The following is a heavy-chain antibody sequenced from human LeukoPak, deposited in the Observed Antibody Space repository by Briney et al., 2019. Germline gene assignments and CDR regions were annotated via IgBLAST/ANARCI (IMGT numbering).Heavy chain of an antibody. J-gene: IGHJ4*02. D-gene: IGHD3-10*01. CDR3: ARVRGVYEAYFDY. CDR2: TSGSGVAT. Sequence: PGGSLRLSCIGSGFTFSNSGMNWVRQAPGKGLEWVSGTSGSGVATHYADSVKGRFTISRDNSKNTLYLQMNSLGAEDTAIYYCARVRGVYEAYFDYWGQGTLVTVSS. CDR1: GFTFSNSG. V-gene: IGHV3-23*01.